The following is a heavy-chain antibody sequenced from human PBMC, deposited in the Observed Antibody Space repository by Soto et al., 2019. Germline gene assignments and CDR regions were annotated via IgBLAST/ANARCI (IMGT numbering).Heavy chain of an antibody. CDR3: ARDYCSGGSCYFDYGMDV. CDR1: GDTFTSYY. V-gene: IGHV1-46*01. CDR2: INPSGGST. J-gene: IGHJ6*02. Sequence: ASVKVSCKASGDTFTSYYMHCVRQAPGQVLEWMGIINPSGGSTSYAQKFQGRVTMTRDTSTSTVYMELSSLRSEDTAVYYCARDYCSGGSCYFDYGMDVWGQGTTVTVSS. D-gene: IGHD2-15*01.